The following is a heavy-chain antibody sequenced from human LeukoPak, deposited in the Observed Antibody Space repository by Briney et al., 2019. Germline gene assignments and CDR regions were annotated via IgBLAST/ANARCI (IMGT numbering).Heavy chain of an antibody. CDR2: IYYSGST. V-gene: IGHV4-59*01. D-gene: IGHD5-18*01. CDR3: ARIRGGYSYGPYDY. Sequence: SETLSLTCTVSGGSISSYYWSWIRQPPGKGLEWIGYIYYSGSTNYNPSLKSRVTISVDTSKNQFSLKLSSVTAADTAVYYCARIRGGYSYGPYDYWGQGTLVTVSS. J-gene: IGHJ4*02. CDR1: GGSISSYY.